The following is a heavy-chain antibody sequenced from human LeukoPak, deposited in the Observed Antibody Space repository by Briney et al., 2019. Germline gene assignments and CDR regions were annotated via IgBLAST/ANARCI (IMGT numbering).Heavy chain of an antibody. D-gene: IGHD6-19*01. CDR1: GYTLTELS. CDR2: FDPEDGET. J-gene: IGHJ6*03. V-gene: IGHV1-24*01. CDR3: ATWKYSSGREGYYYMDV. Sequence: ASVKVSCKVSGYTLTELSMHWVRQAPGKGLEWMGGFDPEDGETIYAQKFQGRVTMTEDTSTDTAYMELSSLRSEDTAVYYCATWKYSSGREGYYYMDVWGKGTTVTIS.